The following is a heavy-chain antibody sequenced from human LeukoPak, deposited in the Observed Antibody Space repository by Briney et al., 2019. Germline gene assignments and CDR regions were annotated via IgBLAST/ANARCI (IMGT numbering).Heavy chain of an antibody. CDR2: ISGSGGST. CDR3: AKFWGGLDY. V-gene: IGHV3-23*01. J-gene: IGHJ4*02. D-gene: IGHD3-16*01. CDR1: GFTFSSYA. Sequence: GGSLRLSCAASGFTFSSYAMSWVRQAPGKGLEWVSAISGSGGSTYHADSVKGRFSISRDNSRNTLYLQMNSLRAEDTAVYYCAKFWGGLDYWGPGTLVTVSS.